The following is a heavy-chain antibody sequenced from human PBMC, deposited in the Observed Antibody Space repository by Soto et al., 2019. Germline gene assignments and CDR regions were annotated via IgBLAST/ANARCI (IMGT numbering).Heavy chain of an antibody. CDR3: AREVYSSSLPTYYYYYGMDV. V-gene: IGHV4-59*01. Sequence: SETLSLTCTVSGASISSFYWSWIRQPPGKGLECIGYIYYSGSTTYNPSLKSRVTISVDTSKNQFSLKLSSVTAADTAVYYCAREVYSSSLPTYYYYYGMDVWGQGTTVTVSS. D-gene: IGHD6-6*01. CDR2: IYYSGST. J-gene: IGHJ6*02. CDR1: GASISSFY.